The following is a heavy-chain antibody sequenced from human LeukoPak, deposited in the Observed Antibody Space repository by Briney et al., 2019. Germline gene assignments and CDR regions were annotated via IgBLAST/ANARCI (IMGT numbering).Heavy chain of an antibody. Sequence: GGSLRLSCAASGFTFSADAMSWVRQAPGKGLEWVSSISDSAGSTYYAASVTGRFTISRDSSRTTLYLQVNSLRAEDTAVYYCAKQSAGVTTGYFDYWGQGTLVTVSS. J-gene: IGHJ4*02. CDR1: GFTFSADA. D-gene: IGHD1-26*01. CDR3: AKQSAGVTTGYFDY. V-gene: IGHV3-23*01. CDR2: ISDSAGST.